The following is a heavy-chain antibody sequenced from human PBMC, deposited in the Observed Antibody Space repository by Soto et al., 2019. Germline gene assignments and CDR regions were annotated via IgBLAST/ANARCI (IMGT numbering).Heavy chain of an antibody. CDR2: IYRGGNT. D-gene: IGHD3-22*01. V-gene: IGHV3-66*01. Sequence: GGSLRLSCAASEFYVDDKYMSWVRQAPGKGLEWVSIIYRGGNTYYADSVKGRFIISRDNSKNTVYLQMTSLRAEDTAVYYCAKEWVYDSSGWSFDYWGQGTLVTVSS. J-gene: IGHJ4*02. CDR1: EFYVDDKY. CDR3: AKEWVYDSSGWSFDY.